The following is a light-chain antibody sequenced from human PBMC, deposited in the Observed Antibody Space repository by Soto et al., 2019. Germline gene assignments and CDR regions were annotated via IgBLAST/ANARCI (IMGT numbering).Light chain of an antibody. CDR1: NIGSKS. V-gene: IGLV3-21*04. J-gene: IGLJ1*01. CDR3: QVWDSSSDLYV. Sequence: SYELTQPPSVSVAPGKTARITCGGNNIGSKSVHWYQQKPGQAPVLAIYYDSDRPSGIPERFSGSNSGNTATLTISRVEAGDEADYYCQVWDSSSDLYVFGTGTKLTVL. CDR2: YDS.